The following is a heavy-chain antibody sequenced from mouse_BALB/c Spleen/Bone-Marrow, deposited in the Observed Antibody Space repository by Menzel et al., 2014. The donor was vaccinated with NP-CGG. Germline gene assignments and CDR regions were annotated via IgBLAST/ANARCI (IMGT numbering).Heavy chain of an antibody. CDR1: GYTFTEYT. Sequence: EVKLLESGPELVKPGASVKISCKTSGYTFTEYTMHWVKQSHGKSLEWIGGINPNNGGTSYNQKFKGKATLTVDKSSSTAYMELRSLTSEDSAVYYCAREFYYYGSSPAWFAYCGQGTLVTVSA. V-gene: IGHV1-22*01. CDR2: INPNNGGT. J-gene: IGHJ3*01. CDR3: AREFYYYGSSPAWFAY. D-gene: IGHD1-1*01.